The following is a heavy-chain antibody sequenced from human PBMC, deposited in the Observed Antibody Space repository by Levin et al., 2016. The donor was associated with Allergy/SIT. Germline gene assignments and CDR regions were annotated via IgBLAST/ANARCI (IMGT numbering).Heavy chain of an antibody. CDR2: IYFSGSK. CDR3: ARQGSSSLYTEDY. J-gene: IGHJ4*02. V-gene: IGHV4-39*01. Sequence: WIRQPPGKGLEWIGHIYFSGSKYYNPSLKSRVTMSVETSKNQFSLKVTSVTAADTAVYYCARQGSSSLYTEDYWGQGTLVTVSS. D-gene: IGHD6-13*01.